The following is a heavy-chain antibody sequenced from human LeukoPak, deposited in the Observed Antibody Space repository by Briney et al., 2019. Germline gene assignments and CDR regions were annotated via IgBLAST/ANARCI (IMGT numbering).Heavy chain of an antibody. CDR3: ARGVHDYINHYYFDY. V-gene: IGHV1-69*05. J-gene: IGHJ4*02. CDR2: IIPIFGTA. Sequence: ASVKVSCKASGGTFSSYGISWVRQAPGQGLEWMGGIIPIFGTAIYTQKFQDRVTITTDESTSTASMELRSLRSEDTAVYYCARGVHDYINHYYFDYWGQGTLVTVSS. CDR1: GGTFSSYG. D-gene: IGHD4-11*01.